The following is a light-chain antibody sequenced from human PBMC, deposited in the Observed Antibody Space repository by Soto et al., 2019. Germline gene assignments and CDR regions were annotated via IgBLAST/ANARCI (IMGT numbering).Light chain of an antibody. CDR1: SSDVGGYNY. Sequence: QSVLTQPASESGSPGLSITISCTGTSSDVGGYNYVSWYQQHPGKAPKLMIYEVSNRPSGVSNRFSGSKSGNTASLTISGLHAEDEADDYCSSYTSSSIDYVFGTGTKLTVL. CDR3: SSYTSSSIDYV. CDR2: EVS. J-gene: IGLJ1*01. V-gene: IGLV2-14*01.